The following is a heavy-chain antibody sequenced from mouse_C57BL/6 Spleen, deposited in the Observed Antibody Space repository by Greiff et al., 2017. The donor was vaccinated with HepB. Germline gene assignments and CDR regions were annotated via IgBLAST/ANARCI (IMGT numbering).Heavy chain of an antibody. V-gene: IGHV10-1*01. J-gene: IGHJ4*01. Sequence: EVQRVESGGGLVQPKGSLKLSCAASGFSFNTYAMNWVRQAPGKGLEWVARIRSKSNNYATYYADSVKDRFTISRDDSESMLYLQMNNLKTEDTAMYYCVRHGGSSGSHYYAMDYWGQGTSVTVSS. CDR2: IRSKSNNYAT. CDR1: GFSFNTYA. D-gene: IGHD3-2*02. CDR3: VRHGGSSGSHYYAMDY.